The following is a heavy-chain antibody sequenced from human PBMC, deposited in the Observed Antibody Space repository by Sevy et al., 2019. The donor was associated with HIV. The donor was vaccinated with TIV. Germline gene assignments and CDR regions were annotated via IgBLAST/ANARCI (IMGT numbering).Heavy chain of an antibody. CDR3: VREAGYSTKNDAFAF. CDR1: GLTFRFHA. V-gene: IGHV3-30-3*01. J-gene: IGHJ3*01. CDR2: ISYDGAVR. Sequence: GGSLRLSCAASGLTFRFHAMHWVRQAPGKGLEWVTVISYDGAVRYYGESVKGRFTVSRDNSKNTLYLQMNSLRPDDTAVYYCVREAGYSTKNDAFAFWGQGTMVTVSS. D-gene: IGHD2-8*01.